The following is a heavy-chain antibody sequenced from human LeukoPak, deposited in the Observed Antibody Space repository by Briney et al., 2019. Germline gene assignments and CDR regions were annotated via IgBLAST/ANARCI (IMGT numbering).Heavy chain of an antibody. Sequence: GGSLRLSCAASGFTFSDYYMSWIRQAPGKGLEWVSYISSSGSTIYYADSVKGRFTISRDNAKNSLYLQMNSLRAEDTAVYYCARVGYYDSSGYYPRGYYYYMDVWGKGTTVTVSS. D-gene: IGHD3-22*01. CDR3: ARVGYYDSSGYYPRGYYYYMDV. J-gene: IGHJ6*03. CDR2: ISSSGSTI. CDR1: GFTFSDYY. V-gene: IGHV3-11*04.